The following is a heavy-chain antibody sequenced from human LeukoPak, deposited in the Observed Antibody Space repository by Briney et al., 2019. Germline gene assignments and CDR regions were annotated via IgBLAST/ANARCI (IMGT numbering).Heavy chain of an antibody. Sequence: KASETLSLTCTVSGYSISSRYYWSWIRQPPGKGLEWIGYIYYSGSTNYNPSLKSRVTISVNTSKNQFSLKLSSVTAADTAVYYCARQGGYTIAYGGNSLYRAFDIWGQGTMVTVSS. CDR3: ARQGGYTIAYGGNSLYRAFDI. V-gene: IGHV4-61*01. CDR1: GYSISSRYY. J-gene: IGHJ3*02. CDR2: IYYSGST. D-gene: IGHD4-23*01.